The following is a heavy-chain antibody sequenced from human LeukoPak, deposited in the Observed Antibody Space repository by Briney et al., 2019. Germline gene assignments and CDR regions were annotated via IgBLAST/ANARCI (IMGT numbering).Heavy chain of an antibody. Sequence: GGSLRLSCAASGFTFSSYEMNWVRQAPGKGLEWVSYISTSGTTIYYADSVEGRFTISRDNAKNSLYLQMNHLRADDTAVYYCAKSQTYDFWSGSDYYFDYWGQGTLVTVSS. D-gene: IGHD3-3*01. CDR1: GFTFSSYE. J-gene: IGHJ4*02. V-gene: IGHV3-48*03. CDR3: AKSQTYDFWSGSDYYFDY. CDR2: ISTSGTTI.